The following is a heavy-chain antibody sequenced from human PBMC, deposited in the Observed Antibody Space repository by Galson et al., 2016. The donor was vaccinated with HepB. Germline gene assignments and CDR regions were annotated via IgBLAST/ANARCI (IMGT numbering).Heavy chain of an antibody. Sequence: SLRLSCAASGFTFSDHYIDWVRQAPGKGLEWVANIKEDGSETFYADSVKGRFSISRDNAKNSVYLQMNSLRAEDTAVYYCLGFGYWGQGTLVTVPS. CDR2: IKEDGSET. CDR3: LGFGY. CDR1: GFTFSDHY. D-gene: IGHD3-10*01. J-gene: IGHJ4*02. V-gene: IGHV3-7*01.